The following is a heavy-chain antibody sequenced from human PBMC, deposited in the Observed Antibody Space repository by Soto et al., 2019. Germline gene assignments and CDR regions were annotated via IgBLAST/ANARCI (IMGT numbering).Heavy chain of an antibody. Sequence: PGGSLRLSCAASGFTFTRYTMNWVRQAPGKGLEWLSYISISSGSISYSDSVKGRFTISRDNAKNSLYLQMNSLRDEDTAVYYCARDLNWAFDYWGRGTLVTVS. J-gene: IGHJ4*02. CDR2: ISISSGSI. D-gene: IGHD7-27*01. CDR1: GFTFTRYT. CDR3: ARDLNWAFDY. V-gene: IGHV3-48*02.